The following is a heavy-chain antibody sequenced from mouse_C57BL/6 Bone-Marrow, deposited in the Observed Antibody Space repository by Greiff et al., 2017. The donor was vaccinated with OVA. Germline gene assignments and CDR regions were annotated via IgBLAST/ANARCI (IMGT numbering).Heavy chain of an antibody. V-gene: IGHV14-4*01. CDR2: IDPENGDT. Sequence: VQLQQSGAELVRPGASVKLSCTASGFNIKDDYMHWVKPRPEQGLEWIGWIDPENGDTEYASKFQGKATITADTSSNTAYLQLSSLTSEDTAVYYCTPITTVGYYFDYWGQGTTLTVSS. CDR3: TPITTVGYYFDY. CDR1: GFNIKDDY. J-gene: IGHJ2*01. D-gene: IGHD1-1*01.